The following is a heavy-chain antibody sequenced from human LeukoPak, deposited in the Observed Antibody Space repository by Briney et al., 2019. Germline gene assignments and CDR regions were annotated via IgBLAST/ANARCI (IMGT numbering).Heavy chain of an antibody. D-gene: IGHD3-3*01. CDR1: GGSISSYY. CDR3: AREVTSDYDFWSGYWNWFDP. Sequence: SETLSLTCTVSGGSISSYYWSWIRQPPGKGLEWIGYIYYSGCTNYNPSLKSRVTISVDTSKNQFSLKLSSVAAADTAVYYCAREVTSDYDFWSGYWNWFDPWGQGTLVTVSS. CDR2: IYYSGCT. V-gene: IGHV4-59*01. J-gene: IGHJ5*02.